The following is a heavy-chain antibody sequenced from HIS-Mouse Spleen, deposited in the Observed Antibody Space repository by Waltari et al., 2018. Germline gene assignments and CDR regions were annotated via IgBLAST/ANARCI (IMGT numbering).Heavy chain of an antibody. CDR3: ARDFHDFWSGYYGGDKKHDAFDI. Sequence: QVQLQESGPGLVKPSETLSLTCTVSGGSIRSYSWSWIRQPAGKGLAWIGRIYTSGSTKYNPSLKSRVTMSVDTSKNQFSLKLSSVTAADTAVYYCARDFHDFWSGYYGGDKKHDAFDIWGQGTMVTVSS. CDR2: IYTSGST. V-gene: IGHV4-4*07. D-gene: IGHD3-3*01. CDR1: GGSIRSYS. J-gene: IGHJ3*02.